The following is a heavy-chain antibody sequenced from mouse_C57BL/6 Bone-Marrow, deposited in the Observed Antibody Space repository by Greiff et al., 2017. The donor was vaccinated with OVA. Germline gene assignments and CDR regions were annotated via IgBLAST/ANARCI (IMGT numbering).Heavy chain of an antibody. CDR3: ARDGSPFAY. J-gene: IGHJ3*01. V-gene: IGHV1-55*01. D-gene: IGHD2-3*01. CDR1: GYTFTSYW. CDR2: IYPGSGST. Sequence: QVQLQQPGAELVKPGASVKMSCKASGYTFTSYWITWVKQRPGQGLEWIGDIYPGSGSTNYNEKFKSKATLTVDKSSSTAYMQLSSLTSEDSAVYYCARDGSPFAYWGQGTLVTVSA.